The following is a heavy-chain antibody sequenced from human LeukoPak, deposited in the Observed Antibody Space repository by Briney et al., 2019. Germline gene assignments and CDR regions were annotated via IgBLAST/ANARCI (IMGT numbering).Heavy chain of an antibody. V-gene: IGHV3-23*01. CDR1: GFTFSSYA. J-gene: IGHJ1*01. CDR2: ISGSGDTP. D-gene: IGHD3-10*01. CDR3: ATNYYASGSHEYFQH. Sequence: GGSLRLSCAASGFTFSSYAMSWVRQAPGKGLEWVSVISGSGDTPYYADSVKGRFTISRDNSKNTLYLQMNSLRAEDTAVYYCATNYYASGSHEYFQHWGQGTLVTVSS.